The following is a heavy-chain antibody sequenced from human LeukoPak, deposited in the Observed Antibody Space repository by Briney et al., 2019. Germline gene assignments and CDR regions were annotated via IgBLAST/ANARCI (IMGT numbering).Heavy chain of an antibody. CDR2: ISGSGGST. J-gene: IGHJ4*02. V-gene: IGHV3-23*01. CDR1: GFTVSSTY. D-gene: IGHD2-2*01. Sequence: GGSLRLSCAASGFTVSSTYMSWVRQAPGKGLQWVSAISGSGGSTYYADSVKGRFTISRDNSKNTLYLQMNSLRAEDTAVYYCAKVVVVSQSFDYWGQGTLVTVSS. CDR3: AKVVVVSQSFDY.